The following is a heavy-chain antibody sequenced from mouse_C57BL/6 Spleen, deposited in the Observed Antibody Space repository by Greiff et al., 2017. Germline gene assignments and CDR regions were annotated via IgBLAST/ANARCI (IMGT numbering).Heavy chain of an antibody. Sequence: EVKLVESGPGLVKPSQSLSLTCSVTGYSITSGYYWNWIRQFPGNKLEWMGYISYDGSNNYNPSLKNRISITRDTSKNQFFLKLNSVTTEDTATYYCASGLRGYCDVWGTGTTVTVSS. CDR2: ISYDGSN. V-gene: IGHV3-6*01. CDR1: GYSITSGYY. J-gene: IGHJ1*03. CDR3: ASGLRGYCDV.